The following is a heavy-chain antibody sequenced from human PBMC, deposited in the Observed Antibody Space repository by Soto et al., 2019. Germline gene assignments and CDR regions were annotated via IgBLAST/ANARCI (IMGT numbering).Heavy chain of an antibody. V-gene: IGHV1-69*05. CDR1: GGTFSSYA. J-gene: IGHJ6*02. D-gene: IGHD6-13*01. CDR3: AREKEEQLSEYGMDV. Sequence: GASVKVSCKASGGTFSSYAISWVRQAPGQGLEWMGGIIPIFGTANYAQKFQGRVTITTDESTSTAYMELSRLRSEDTAVYYCAREKEEQLSEYGMDVWGQGTTVTVSS. CDR2: IIPIFGTA.